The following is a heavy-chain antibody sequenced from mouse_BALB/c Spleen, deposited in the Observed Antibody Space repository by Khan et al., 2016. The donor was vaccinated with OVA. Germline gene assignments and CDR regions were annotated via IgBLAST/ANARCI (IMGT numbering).Heavy chain of an antibody. J-gene: IGHJ4*01. Sequence: VQLKESGPGLVKPSQSLSLTCTVTGYSITSDYAWNWIRQFPGNKLEWMGYISYSGSTSYNPSLKSRISITRDISKNQFFLQLNSVTTEDTATYYCARDGSRYNYAMDYWGQGTAVTVSS. CDR1: GYSITSDYA. V-gene: IGHV3-2*02. CDR2: ISYSGST. CDR3: ARDGSRYNYAMDY. D-gene: IGHD2-3*01.